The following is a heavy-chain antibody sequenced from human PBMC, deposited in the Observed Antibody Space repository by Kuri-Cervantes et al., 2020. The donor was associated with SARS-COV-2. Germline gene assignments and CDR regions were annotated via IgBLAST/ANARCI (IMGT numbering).Heavy chain of an antibody. J-gene: IGHJ6*02. V-gene: IGHV1-69*13. CDR3: ARDRHPRRRYCSSTSCYGDYYYYGMDV. D-gene: IGHD2-2*01. Sequence: SVKVSCKASGGTFSSYAISWVRQAPGQGLEWMGGIIPIFGTANYAQRFQGRVTITADESTSTAYMELSSLRSEDTAVYYCARDRHPRRRYCSSTSCYGDYYYYGMDVWGQGTTVTVSS. CDR1: GGTFSSYA. CDR2: IIPIFGTA.